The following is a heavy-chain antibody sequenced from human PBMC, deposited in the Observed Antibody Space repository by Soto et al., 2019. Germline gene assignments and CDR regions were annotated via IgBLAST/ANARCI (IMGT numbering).Heavy chain of an antibody. Sequence: QAQLVQSGAEVKKPGASVKVSCTASGYPFSSHSISWVRQAPGQGLEWMGRINGDYGNTQYAQKFRGRVTMTPDTSTTTVYMELTNLRSDDTAVYYCARCIQGDYYYGMDVWGQGTTVTVSS. J-gene: IGHJ6*02. CDR3: ARCIQGDYYYGMDV. D-gene: IGHD5-18*01. V-gene: IGHV1-18*01. CDR2: INGDYGNT. CDR1: GYPFSSHS.